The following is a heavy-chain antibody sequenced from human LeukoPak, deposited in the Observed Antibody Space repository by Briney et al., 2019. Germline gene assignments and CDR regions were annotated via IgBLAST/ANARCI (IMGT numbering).Heavy chain of an antibody. CDR2: IYISGST. V-gene: IGHV4-61*09. CDR3: ARHSIFGVVINPFDY. CDR1: GGSISSGNYY. D-gene: IGHD3-3*01. Sequence: SETLSLTCTVSGGSISSGNYYWSWIRQPAGKGLEWIGHIYISGSTKYNPSLKSRVTISIDTSKNQFSLKLSSVTAADTAVYYCARHSIFGVVINPFDYWGQGTLVTVSS. J-gene: IGHJ4*02.